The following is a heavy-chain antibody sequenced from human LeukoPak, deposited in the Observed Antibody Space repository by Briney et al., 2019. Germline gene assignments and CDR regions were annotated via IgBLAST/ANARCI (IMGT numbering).Heavy chain of an antibody. CDR3: ASSFTMVRGVIVDY. J-gene: IGHJ4*02. CDR1: GFTFSSYA. D-gene: IGHD3-10*01. CDR2: ISGSGGST. V-gene: IGHV3-23*01. Sequence: PGGSLRLSCAASGFTFSSYAMSWVRQAPGKGLEWVSAISGSGGSTYYADSVKGRFTISRDNSKNTLYLQMNSLRAEDTAVYYCASSFTMVRGVIVDYWGQGTLVTVSS.